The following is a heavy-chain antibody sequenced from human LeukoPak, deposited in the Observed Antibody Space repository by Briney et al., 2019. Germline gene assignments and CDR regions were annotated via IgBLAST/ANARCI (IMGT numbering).Heavy chain of an antibody. V-gene: IGHV3-7*04. J-gene: IGHJ4*02. CDR3: ARDRGRDTFYY. CDR2: IKDDGSDE. CDR1: GFTVSHYW. D-gene: IGHD5-12*01. Sequence: GGSLRLSCAASGFTVSHYWMTWVRQAPGKGLEWVANIKDDGSDENYVDSVKGRFTISRDNAKNSLYLQMNSLRAEDAAVYYCARDRGRDTFYYWGQGTQVTVSS.